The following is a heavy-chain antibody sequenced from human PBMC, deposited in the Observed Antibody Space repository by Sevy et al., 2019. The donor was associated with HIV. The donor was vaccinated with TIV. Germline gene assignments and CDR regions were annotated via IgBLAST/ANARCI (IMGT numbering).Heavy chain of an antibody. Sequence: GESLKISCAASGFIFSSYEMNWVRQAPGKGLEWVANIKRDGSEKYYVASVKGRFTISRDNAKTSLYLQMNSLRAEDTAVYYCARDCSSATCLWGLDVWGQGTTVTVSS. V-gene: IGHV3-7*03. D-gene: IGHD2-2*01. CDR3: ARDCSSATCLWGLDV. CDR2: IKRDGSEK. J-gene: IGHJ6*02. CDR1: GFIFSSYE.